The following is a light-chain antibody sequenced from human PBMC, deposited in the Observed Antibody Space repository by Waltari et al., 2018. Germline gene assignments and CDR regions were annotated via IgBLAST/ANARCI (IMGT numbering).Light chain of an antibody. CDR3: QQSNTFPLT. CDR1: EDVSPW. CDR2: AAS. Sequence: DIQMTQSPSSVSASVGDRVTITCRASEDVSPWLAWYQQKPGKVPQLLIFAASVLRTGVSSRFTGSGSGTDFTLTISSLEPEDFATYYCQQSNTFPLTFGGGTK. V-gene: IGKV1-12*01. J-gene: IGKJ4*01.